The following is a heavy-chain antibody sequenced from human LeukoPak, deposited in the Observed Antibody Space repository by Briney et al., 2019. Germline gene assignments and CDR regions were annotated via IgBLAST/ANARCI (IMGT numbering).Heavy chain of an antibody. CDR1: GGSFSGYY. D-gene: IGHD3-9*01. J-gene: IGHJ4*02. Sequence: SETLSLTCAVHGGSFSGYYWSWIRQPPGKGLEWIGEINHSGSTNYNPSLKSRVTISVDTSKNQFSLKLSSVTAADTAVYYCARGHDILTGYYGNYWGQGTLVTVSS. CDR2: INHSGST. V-gene: IGHV4-34*01. CDR3: ARGHDILTGYYGNY.